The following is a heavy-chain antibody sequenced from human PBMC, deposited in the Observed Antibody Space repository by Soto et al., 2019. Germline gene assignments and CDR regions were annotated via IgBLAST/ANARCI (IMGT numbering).Heavy chain of an antibody. CDR3: ARVGRGGRVAAAFDI. D-gene: IGHD1-26*01. J-gene: IGHJ3*02. CDR1: GYTFTSYG. CDR2: ISAYNGNT. Sequence: ASVKVSCKASGYTFTSYGISWVRQAPGQGLEWMGWISAYNGNTNYAQKLQGRVTMTTDTSTSTAYMELRSLRSDDTAVYYCARVGRGGRVAAAFDIWGQGTMVTVSS. V-gene: IGHV1-18*01.